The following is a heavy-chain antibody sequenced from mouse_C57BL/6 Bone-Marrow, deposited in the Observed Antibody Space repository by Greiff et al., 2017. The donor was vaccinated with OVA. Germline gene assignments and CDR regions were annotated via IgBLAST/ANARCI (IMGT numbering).Heavy chain of an antibody. J-gene: IGHJ2*01. D-gene: IGHD2-2*01. Sequence: DVQLQESGGGLVKPGGSLKLSCAASGFTFSDYGMHWVRQAPEKGLEWVAYISSGSSTIYYADTVKGRFTISRDNAKNTLFLQMTSLRSEDTAMYYCARNGYPYFDYWGQGTTLTVSS. V-gene: IGHV5-17*01. CDR3: ARNGYPYFDY. CDR2: ISSGSSTI. CDR1: GFTFSDYG.